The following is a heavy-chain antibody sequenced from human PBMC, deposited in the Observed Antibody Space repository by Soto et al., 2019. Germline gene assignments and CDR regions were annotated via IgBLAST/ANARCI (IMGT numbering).Heavy chain of an antibody. J-gene: IGHJ3*01. D-gene: IGHD1-20*01. CDR1: GDSISSSHW. V-gene: IGHV4-4*02. Sequence: QVHLQESGTGLVKPSGTLSLTCAVSGDSISSSHWWTWLRQSPGKGLEYIGEISHSGTANSNPSLKSRVTLSVDKSKNHFSLTLTSVTAAGTAVYYCARVVLSITRGAFDAWGQGTPVTVSP. CDR2: ISHSGTA. CDR3: ARVVLSITRGAFDA.